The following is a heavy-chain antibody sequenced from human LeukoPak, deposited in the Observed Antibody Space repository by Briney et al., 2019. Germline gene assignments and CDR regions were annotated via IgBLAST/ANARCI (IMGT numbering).Heavy chain of an antibody. CDR2: IYYSGST. D-gene: IGHD3-22*01. CDR1: GGSISSYY. CDR3: ASVQYYDSTFSG. V-gene: IGHV4-59*01. J-gene: IGHJ4*02. Sequence: SETLSLTCTVPGGSISSYYWSWIRQPPGKGLEWIGYIYYSGSTNYNPSLKSRVTISVDTSKNQFSLKLSSVTAADTAVYYCASVQYYDSTFSGWGQGTLVTVSS.